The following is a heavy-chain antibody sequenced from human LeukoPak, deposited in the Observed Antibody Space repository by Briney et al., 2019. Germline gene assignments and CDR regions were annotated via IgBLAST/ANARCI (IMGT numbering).Heavy chain of an antibody. CDR3: ARVGIVGQFDY. Sequence: SETLSLTCTVSGYSISSGYYWGWIRQPPGKGLEWIGSIYHSGSTYYNPSLKSRVTISVDTSKNQFSLKLSSVTAADTAVYYCARVGIVGQFDYWGQGTLVTVSS. J-gene: IGHJ4*02. CDR1: GYSISSGYY. CDR2: IYHSGST. V-gene: IGHV4-38-2*02. D-gene: IGHD1-26*01.